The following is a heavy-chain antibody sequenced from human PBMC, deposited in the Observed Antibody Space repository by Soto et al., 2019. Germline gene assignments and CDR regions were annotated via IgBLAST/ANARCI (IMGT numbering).Heavy chain of an antibody. CDR1: GYTFTSYD. CDR3: ARGLEEYYDFWSGKVTLYYMDV. Sequence: ASVKVSCKASGYTFTSYDINWVRQATGQGLEWMGWMNPNSGNTGYAQKFQGRVTMTRNTSISTAYMELSSLRSEDTAVYYCARGLEEYYDFWSGKVTLYYMDVWGKGPTVTVSS. V-gene: IGHV1-8*01. D-gene: IGHD3-3*01. J-gene: IGHJ6*03. CDR2: MNPNSGNT.